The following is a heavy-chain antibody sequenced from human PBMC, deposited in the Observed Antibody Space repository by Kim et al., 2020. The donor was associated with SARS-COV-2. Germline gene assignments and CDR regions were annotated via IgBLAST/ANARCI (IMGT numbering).Heavy chain of an antibody. D-gene: IGHD1-7*01. Sequence: SETLSLTCTVSGGSISSGGYYWSWIRQHPGKGLEWIGYIYYSGSTYYNPSLKSRVTISVDTSKNQFSLKLSSVTAADTAVYYCARPGTTGLWGAFDIWGQGTMVTVSS. CDR2: IYYSGST. CDR3: ARPGTTGLWGAFDI. CDR1: GGSISSGGYY. J-gene: IGHJ3*02. V-gene: IGHV4-31*03.